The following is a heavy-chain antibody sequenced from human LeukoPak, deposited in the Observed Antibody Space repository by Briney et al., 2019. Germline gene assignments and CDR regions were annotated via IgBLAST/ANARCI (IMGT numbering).Heavy chain of an antibody. J-gene: IGHJ4*02. Sequence: GGSLRLSCAASEFTFSSYAMNWVRQAPGKGLQWVSSITGSGGSTYYADSVKGRFTISRDNSKNTLYLQMNSLRAEDTAVYYCAKTFFGFSYGKIDYWGQGALVTVSS. D-gene: IGHD5-18*01. CDR3: AKTFFGFSYGKIDY. V-gene: IGHV3-23*01. CDR2: ITGSGGST. CDR1: EFTFSSYA.